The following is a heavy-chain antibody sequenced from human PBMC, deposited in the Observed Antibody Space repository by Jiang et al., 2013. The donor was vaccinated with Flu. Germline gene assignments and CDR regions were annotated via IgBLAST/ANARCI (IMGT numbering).Heavy chain of an antibody. V-gene: IGHV1-2*04. CDR1: GYTFTGYY. J-gene: IGHJ6*02. CDR3: ARGGFGELRYYYYYGMDV. D-gene: IGHD3-10*01. CDR2: INPNSGGT. Sequence: SGAEVKKPGASVKVSCKASGYTFTGYYMHWVRQAPGQGLEWMGWINPNSGGTNYAQKFQGWVTMTRDTSISTAYMELSRLRSDDTAVYYCARGGFGELRYYYYYGMDVWGQGTTGHRLL.